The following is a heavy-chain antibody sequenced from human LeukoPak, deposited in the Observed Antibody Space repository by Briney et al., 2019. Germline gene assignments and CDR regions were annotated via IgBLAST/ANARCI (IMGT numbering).Heavy chain of an antibody. CDR2: IHASGPT. CDR3: ARHDAALAARPFDN. D-gene: IGHD6-6*01. CDR1: GGSISTYY. J-gene: IGHJ4*02. V-gene: IGHV4-4*09. Sequence: SETLSLTCTVSGGSISTYYWSWIRRPPGKGLEWIAYIHASGPTNYNPSVKSRITISVDTSKNQFSLKLSSVTAADTAVYYCARHDAALAARPFDNWGQGTLVTVSS.